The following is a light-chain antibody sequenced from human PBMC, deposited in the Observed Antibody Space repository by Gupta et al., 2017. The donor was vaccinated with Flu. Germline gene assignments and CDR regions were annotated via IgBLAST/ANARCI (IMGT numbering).Light chain of an antibody. Sequence: EIVLTQSPGPLSMSPGDGVTLSCRASQSVSNTFLAWYQQKPGQAPKLLIYGASTRATGIPDRFRGGGSGTDFTLTISSLEPEDFAVYYCQQYQSAPQTFGQGTKVEI. CDR1: QSVSNTF. CDR2: GAS. CDR3: QQYQSAPQT. V-gene: IGKV3-20*01. J-gene: IGKJ1*01.